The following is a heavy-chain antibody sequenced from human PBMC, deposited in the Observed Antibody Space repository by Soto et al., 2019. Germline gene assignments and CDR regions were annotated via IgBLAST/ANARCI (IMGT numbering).Heavy chain of an antibody. J-gene: IGHJ4*02. CDR2: IYYSGST. CDR1: GGSISSYY. D-gene: IGHD3-3*01. Sequence: PSETLSFTCTVSGGSISSYYRSWIRQPPGKGLEWIGYIYYSGSTNYNPSLKSRVTISVDTSKNQFSLKLSSVTAADTAVYYCARTRIFGVAGFDYWGQGTLVTVSS. V-gene: IGHV4-59*01. CDR3: ARTRIFGVAGFDY.